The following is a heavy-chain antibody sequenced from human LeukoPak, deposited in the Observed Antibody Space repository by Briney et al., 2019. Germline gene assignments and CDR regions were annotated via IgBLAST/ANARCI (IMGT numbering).Heavy chain of an antibody. CDR3: AKSHEPYYYDSSGYYGDY. CDR2: ISAGSGST. J-gene: IGHJ4*02. Sequence: GSLRLSCAASGFRFSGYGMSWVRQAPGKGLEWVSSISAGSGSTDYADSVKGRFTISRDDSKNTLYLQMKSLRAEDTAVYYCAKSHEPYYYDSSGYYGDYWGQGTLVTVSS. V-gene: IGHV3-23*01. CDR1: GFRFSGYG. D-gene: IGHD3-22*01.